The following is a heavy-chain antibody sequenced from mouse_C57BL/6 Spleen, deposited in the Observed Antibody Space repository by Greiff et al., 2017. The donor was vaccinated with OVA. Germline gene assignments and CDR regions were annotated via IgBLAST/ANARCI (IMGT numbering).Heavy chain of an antibody. J-gene: IGHJ2*01. CDR1: GYAFTNYL. CDR3: ARSRDSDYFDY. V-gene: IGHV1-54*01. Sequence: VQLQQSGAELVRPGTSVKVSCKASGYAFTNYLIEWVKQRPGQGLEWIGVINPGSGGTNSNEKFKGKATLTADKSSSTAYMQLSSLTSEDAAVYFCARSRDSDYFDYWGQGTTLAVSS. CDR2: INPGSGGT.